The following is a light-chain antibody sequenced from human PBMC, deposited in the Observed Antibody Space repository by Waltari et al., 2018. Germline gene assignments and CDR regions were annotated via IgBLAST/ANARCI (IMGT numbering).Light chain of an antibody. Sequence: DIQMTQSPSSVSASVGDSVTITCRASQGVSSWLGWYQLKPGKAPKLLIYAASTLQRGVPSRCSGRGYGTEFTLTITSLQPEDFALYFCQQSNSFPLTFGGGTKVEI. J-gene: IGKJ4*01. CDR2: AAS. V-gene: IGKV1-12*01. CDR3: QQSNSFPLT. CDR1: QGVSSW.